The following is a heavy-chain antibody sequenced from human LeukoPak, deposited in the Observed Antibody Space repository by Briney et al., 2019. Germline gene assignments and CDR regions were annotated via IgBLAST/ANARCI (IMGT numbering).Heavy chain of an antibody. CDR3: AKGRQLYQMTPSDL. CDR2: ISWNSGSI. J-gene: IGHJ2*01. Sequence: GGSLRLSCAASGFTFDDYAMHWVRQAPGKGLEWVSGISWNSGSIGYADSVKGRFTISRDNAKNSLYLQMNSLRAEDTALYYCAKGRQLYQMTPSDLFGRGTLVTVSS. V-gene: IGHV3-9*01. CDR1: GFTFDDYA. D-gene: IGHD2-2*01.